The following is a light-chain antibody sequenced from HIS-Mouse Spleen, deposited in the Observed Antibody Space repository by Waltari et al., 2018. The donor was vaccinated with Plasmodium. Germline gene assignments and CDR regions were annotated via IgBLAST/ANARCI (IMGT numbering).Light chain of an antibody. CDR3: YSTDSSGNHRV. J-gene: IGLJ3*02. CDR1: ALPTKY. CDR2: EDS. V-gene: IGLV3-10*01. Sequence: SYELTQPPSGSVPPAHTARITCSGDALPTKYAYWYQQKSGQPPVLVIYEDSKRPSGIPERFSGSSSGTMATLTISGAQVEDEADYYCYSTDSSGNHRVFGGGTKLTVL.